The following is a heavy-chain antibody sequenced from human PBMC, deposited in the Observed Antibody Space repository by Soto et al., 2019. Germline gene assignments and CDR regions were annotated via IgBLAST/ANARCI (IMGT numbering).Heavy chain of an antibody. J-gene: IGHJ6*02. CDR3: ATYKSNYYYGMDV. Sequence: SETLSLTCAVSGGSISSGSYYWGWIRQPPGKGLEWIGYIYYSGITNYNPSLKSRVTISVDTSKNQFSLKLSSVTAADTAVYYCATYKSNYYYGMDVWGQGTTVTVSS. CDR1: GGSISSGSYY. D-gene: IGHD1-20*01. CDR2: IYYSGIT. V-gene: IGHV4-61*01.